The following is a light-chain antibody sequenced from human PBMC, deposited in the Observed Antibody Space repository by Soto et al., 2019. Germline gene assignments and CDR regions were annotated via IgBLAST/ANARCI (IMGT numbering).Light chain of an antibody. V-gene: IGKV3-20*01. Sequence: EIVLTQSPGTLSLSPGERATLSCRASQRVITNYLAWYQQKPGQAPRLLIYAASSRATGIPERVSGRGSVTDFTLTITRLEPEDFAVYYCQQYGSSPVTFGGGTKVEI. CDR2: AAS. CDR3: QQYGSSPVT. CDR1: QRVITNY. J-gene: IGKJ4*01.